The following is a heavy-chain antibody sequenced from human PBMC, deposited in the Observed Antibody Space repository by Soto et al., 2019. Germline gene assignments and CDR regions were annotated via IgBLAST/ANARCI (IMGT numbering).Heavy chain of an antibody. V-gene: IGHV3-23*01. CDR3: PKDLRSSSWYGY. J-gene: IGHJ4*02. Sequence: EVQLLESGGGLVQPGGSLRLSCAASGFTFSSYAMSWVRQAPGKGLEWVSAISGSGGSTYYADSVKGRFTISRDNSKNTLYLQMNSLRAEDTAVYYCPKDLRSSSWYGYWGQGTLVTVSS. CDR2: ISGSGGST. D-gene: IGHD6-13*01. CDR1: GFTFSSYA.